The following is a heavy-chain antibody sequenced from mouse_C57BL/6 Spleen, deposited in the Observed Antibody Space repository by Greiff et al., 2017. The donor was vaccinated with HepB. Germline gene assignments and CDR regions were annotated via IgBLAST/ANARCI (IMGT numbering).Heavy chain of an antibody. CDR1: GYTFTDYN. Sequence: VQLQQSGPELVKPGASVKMSCKASGYTFTDYNMHWVKQSHGKSLEWIGYINPNNGGTIYNQKFKGKATLTVNKSSSTAYMELRSLTSEDSAVYYCARERITTVVATDYFDCWGKGPTLTVSS. D-gene: IGHD1-1*01. J-gene: IGHJ2*01. V-gene: IGHV1-22*01. CDR2: INPNNGGT. CDR3: ARERITTVVATDYFDC.